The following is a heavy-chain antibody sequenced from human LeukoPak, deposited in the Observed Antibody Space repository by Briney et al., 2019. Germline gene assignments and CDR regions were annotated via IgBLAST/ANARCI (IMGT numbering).Heavy chain of an antibody. CDR1: GYTFTSYY. D-gene: IGHD2-8*02. Sequence: ASVKVSCKASGYTFTSYYMHWVRQAPGQGLEWMGIINPSGGTTTYAQKFQGRVTMTRDTSTSTVYMELSSLRSEDTAVYYCARVTWITGQPRGRQDPFDIWGQGTMVTVSS. J-gene: IGHJ3*02. V-gene: IGHV1-46*01. CDR2: INPSGGTT. CDR3: ARVTWITGQPRGRQDPFDI.